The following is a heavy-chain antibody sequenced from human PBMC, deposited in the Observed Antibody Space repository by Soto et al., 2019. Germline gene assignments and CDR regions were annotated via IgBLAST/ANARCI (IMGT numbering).Heavy chain of an antibody. Sequence: SVKXSCKASGGTFSSYAISWVRQAPGQGLEWMGGIIPIFGTANYAQKFQGRVTITADESTSTAYMELSSLRSEDTAVYYCARGVVVGATVHYYYYGMDVWGQGTTVTLSS. CDR2: IIPIFGTA. D-gene: IGHD1-26*01. V-gene: IGHV1-69*13. CDR1: GGTFSSYA. J-gene: IGHJ6*02. CDR3: ARGVVVGATVHYYYYGMDV.